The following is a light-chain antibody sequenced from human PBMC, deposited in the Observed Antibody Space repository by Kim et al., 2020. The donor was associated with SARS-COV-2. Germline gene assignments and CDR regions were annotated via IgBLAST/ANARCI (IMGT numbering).Light chain of an antibody. CDR1: QGMSTW. Sequence: ASVGDRVTITCRASQGMSTWLAWYQQKPGKAPKLLIYGASTLQVGVPSRFSGSGSGTDFTLTISSLQPEDSATYFCQQANNFPITFGQGTRLEIK. CDR2: GAS. J-gene: IGKJ5*01. CDR3: QQANNFPIT. V-gene: IGKV1-12*01.